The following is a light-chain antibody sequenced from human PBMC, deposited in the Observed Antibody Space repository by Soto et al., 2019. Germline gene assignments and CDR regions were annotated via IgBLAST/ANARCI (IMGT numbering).Light chain of an antibody. CDR2: WAS. Sequence: DIVLTQSPDSLAVSPVDRATLNCESSQIVFHNRNSKNYISWFQQKPGQPPKLLIFWASIRDSGVPDRFRGSGSGTHLTLTIDSLQPEDVAVYYCHQFYKSPWKFGKGTKVDI. CDR3: HQFYKSPWK. CDR1: QIVFHNRNSKNY. J-gene: IGKJ1*01. V-gene: IGKV4-1*01.